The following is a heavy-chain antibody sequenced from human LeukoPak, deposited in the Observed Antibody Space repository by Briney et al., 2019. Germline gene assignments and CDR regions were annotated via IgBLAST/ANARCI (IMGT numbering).Heavy chain of an antibody. CDR3: ARDRYGDYTANIEPLDY. CDR1: GYTFTSYG. J-gene: IGHJ4*02. D-gene: IGHD4-17*01. CDR2: ISAYNGNT. Sequence: GASVKASCKASGYTFTSYGISWVRQAPGQGLEWMGWISAYNGNTNYSQKLQGRVTMTTDTSTSTAYMELRSLRSDDTAVYYCARDRYGDYTANIEPLDYWGQGTLVTVSS. V-gene: IGHV1-18*01.